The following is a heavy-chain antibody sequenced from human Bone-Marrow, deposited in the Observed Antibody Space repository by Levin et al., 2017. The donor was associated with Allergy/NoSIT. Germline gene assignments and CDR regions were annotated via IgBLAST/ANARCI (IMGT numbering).Heavy chain of an antibody. CDR2: INRPSTTI. J-gene: IGHJ2*01. CDR1: GFIYSNYN. CDR3: ARAPPGANWYFDL. D-gene: IGHD1-26*01. V-gene: IGHV3-48*02. Sequence: GESLKISCAASGFIYSNYNMNWVRQAPGKGLEWVSYINRPSTTIYYADSVKGRFTISRDNAKNSLFLQMDSLRDEDTAVYYCARAPPGANWYFDLWGRGTLFTVSS.